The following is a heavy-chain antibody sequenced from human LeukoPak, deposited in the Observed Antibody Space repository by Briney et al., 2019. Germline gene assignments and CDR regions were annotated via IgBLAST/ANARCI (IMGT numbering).Heavy chain of an antibody. V-gene: IGHV4-59*08. D-gene: IGHD3-10*01. Sequence: SETLSLTCTVSGGSISSYYWSWIRQPPGKGLEWIGYIYYSGSTNYNPSLKSRVTISVDTSKNQFSLKLSSVTAADMAVYYCAREYYYGSGSYSGYYYYGMDVWGQGTTVTVSS. J-gene: IGHJ6*02. CDR1: GGSISSYY. CDR3: AREYYYGSGSYSGYYYYGMDV. CDR2: IYYSGST.